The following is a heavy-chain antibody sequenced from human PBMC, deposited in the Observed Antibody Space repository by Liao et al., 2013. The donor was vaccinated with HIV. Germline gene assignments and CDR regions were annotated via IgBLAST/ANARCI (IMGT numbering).Heavy chain of an antibody. D-gene: IGHD6-19*01. CDR1: GGSITGYS. CDR3: ARSQTKGWYPSGLYFDY. V-gene: IGHV4-4*07. CDR2: IDSRGTS. J-gene: IGHJ4*02. Sequence: QVQLQQSGPGLVRPSETLSLTCTVSGGSITGYSWTWIRQPAGKGLEWIGRIDSRGTSDYNSSLKSRVTLSVDRSKSQFSLKLTSVTAADTAVYYCARSQTKGWYPSGLYFDYWGQGTLVTVTS.